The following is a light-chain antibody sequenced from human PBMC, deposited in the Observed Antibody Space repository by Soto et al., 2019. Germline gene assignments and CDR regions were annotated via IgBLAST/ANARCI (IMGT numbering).Light chain of an antibody. CDR3: QQYGSSIQT. Sequence: ENVLTQFPGTLSLSPGERATLSCKASQSVGSNYLAWYQQRPDQPPNLLIFGASHRAPDIPDRFSGSGSGTDFTLTISRLEPEDFAVYYCQQYGSSIQTFGQGTKVDIK. CDR1: QSVGSNY. CDR2: GAS. J-gene: IGKJ1*01. V-gene: IGKV3-20*01.